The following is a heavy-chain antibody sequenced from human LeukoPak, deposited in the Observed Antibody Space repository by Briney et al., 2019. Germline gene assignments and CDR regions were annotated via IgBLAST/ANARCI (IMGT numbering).Heavy chain of an antibody. D-gene: IGHD3-22*01. CDR1: VGTFSSYA. J-gene: IGHJ4*02. Sequence: ASVNVSCKASVGTFSSYAISWVRQAPAQGREWMGGIIPIFVTANYAHKFQGRVTITTDESTSTAYMAMSSMRSEDTAVYYCARTLLYITDSSGYYYFDYWGKGTLVTVSS. CDR3: ARTLLYITDSSGYYYFDY. V-gene: IGHV1-69*05. CDR2: IIPIFVTA.